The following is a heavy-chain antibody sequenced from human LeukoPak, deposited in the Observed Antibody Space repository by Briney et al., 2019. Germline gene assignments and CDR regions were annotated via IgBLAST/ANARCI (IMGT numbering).Heavy chain of an antibody. CDR2: IIPILGIA. CDR1: GGTFSSYA. CDR3: ARAGYSSSWSYYYGMDV. V-gene: IGHV1-69*04. Sequence: SVKVSCKASGGTFSSYAISWVRQAPGQGLEWMGRIIPILGIANYAQKFQGRVTITADKSTSTAYMELSSLRSEDTAVSYCARAGYSSSWSYYYGMDVWGQGTTVTVSS. J-gene: IGHJ6*02. D-gene: IGHD6-13*01.